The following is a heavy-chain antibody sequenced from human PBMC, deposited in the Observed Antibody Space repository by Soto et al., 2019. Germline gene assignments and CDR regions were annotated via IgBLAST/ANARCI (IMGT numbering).Heavy chain of an antibody. Sequence: QVQVLQSGPEVKRPGASVKVSCKTSGYTFSTSGISWVRQAPGQGLEWVGWIRPDNGNTKSAQRLQGRVTLTTDTAASTAYIELRILTSDDPAMYYCARETESNSYNDWGQGTLVTVSS. CDR1: GYTFSTSG. J-gene: IGHJ1*01. CDR2: IRPDNGNT. V-gene: IGHV1-18*01. CDR3: ARETESNSYND. D-gene: IGHD1-20*01.